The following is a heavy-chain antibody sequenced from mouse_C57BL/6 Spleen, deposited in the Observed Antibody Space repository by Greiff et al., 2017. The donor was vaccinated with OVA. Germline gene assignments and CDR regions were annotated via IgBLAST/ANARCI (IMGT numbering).Heavy chain of an antibody. V-gene: IGHV1-81*01. CDR3: AREGYYGSSYVDYWYCDV. CDR1: GYTFTSYG. CDR2: IYPRSGNT. Sequence: QVQLQQSGAELARPGASVKLSCKASGYTFTSYGISWVKQRTGQGLEWIGEIYPRSGNTYYNEKFKGKATLTADKSSSTAYMELRSLTSEDSAVYFCAREGYYGSSYVDYWYCDVGGTGTTVTVSS. J-gene: IGHJ1*03. D-gene: IGHD1-1*01.